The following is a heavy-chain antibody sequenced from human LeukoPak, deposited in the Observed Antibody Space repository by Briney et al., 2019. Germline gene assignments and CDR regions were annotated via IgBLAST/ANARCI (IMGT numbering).Heavy chain of an antibody. J-gene: IGHJ4*02. CDR1: GYTFTSYY. D-gene: IGHD3-22*01. V-gene: IGHV1-46*01. Sequence: ASVKVSCKASGYTFTSYYMHWVRQAPGQGLEWMGIINPSGGSTSYAQKFQGRVTMTRDTSTSTVYMELSSLRSEDTAVYYCARDTYPYYYDSSGSGHDYWGQGTLVTVSS. CDR2: INPSGGST. CDR3: ARDTYPYYYDSSGSGHDY.